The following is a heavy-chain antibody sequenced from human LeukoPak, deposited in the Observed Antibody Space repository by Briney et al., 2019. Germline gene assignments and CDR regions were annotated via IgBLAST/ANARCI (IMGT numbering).Heavy chain of an antibody. CDR1: GGSFSGYY. Sequence: SETLSLTCAVYGGSFSGYYWSWIRQPPGKGLEWIGEINHSGSTNYNPSLKSRVTISVDTSKNQISLKLSSVTAADTAVYYCASSGSSSSFDYWGQGTLVTVSS. D-gene: IGHD6-6*01. V-gene: IGHV4-34*01. CDR2: INHSGST. J-gene: IGHJ4*02. CDR3: ASSGSSSSFDY.